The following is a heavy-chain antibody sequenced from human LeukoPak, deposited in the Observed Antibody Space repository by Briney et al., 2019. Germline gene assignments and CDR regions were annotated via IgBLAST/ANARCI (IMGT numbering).Heavy chain of an antibody. J-gene: IGHJ6*02. CDR1: GFTFSSYS. Sequence: NPVGSLRLSCAASGFTFSSYSMNWVRQAPGKGLEWVSSISSSSSYIYYADSVKGRFTISRDNAKNSLYLQMNSLRAEDTAVYYCASGVIAAAGSYYYYGMDVWGQGTTVTVSS. D-gene: IGHD6-13*01. CDR2: ISSSSSYI. V-gene: IGHV3-21*01. CDR3: ASGVIAAAGSYYYYGMDV.